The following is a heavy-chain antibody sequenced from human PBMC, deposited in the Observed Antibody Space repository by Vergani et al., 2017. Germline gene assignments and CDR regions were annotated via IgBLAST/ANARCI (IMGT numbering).Heavy chain of an antibody. Sequence: QVQLVQSGAEVKKPGASVKVSCKASGYTFTGYYMHWVRQAPGQGLEWMGWINPNSGGTNYAQKFQGRITITRDTSISTAYMELSRLRSDDTAVYYCAKDENGDSSSSSFDYWGQGTLVTVSS. CDR2: INPNSGGT. D-gene: IGHD6-6*01. J-gene: IGHJ4*02. V-gene: IGHV1-2*02. CDR1: GYTFTGYY. CDR3: AKDENGDSSSSSFDY.